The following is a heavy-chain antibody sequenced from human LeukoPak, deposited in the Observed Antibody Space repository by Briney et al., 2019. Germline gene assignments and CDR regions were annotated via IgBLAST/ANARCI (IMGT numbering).Heavy chain of an antibody. J-gene: IGHJ6*02. CDR1: GFTFNNYA. CDR2: ISGSSSTI. Sequence: GGSLRLSCAASGFTFNNYAMNWVRQAPGKGLEWVSYISGSSSTIYYADSVKGRFTISRDNAKNSLYLQMNSLRDEDTAVYYCARDGTYGDYNYYYGLDVWGQGTPVTVSS. D-gene: IGHD4-17*01. V-gene: IGHV3-48*02. CDR3: ARDGTYGDYNYYYGLDV.